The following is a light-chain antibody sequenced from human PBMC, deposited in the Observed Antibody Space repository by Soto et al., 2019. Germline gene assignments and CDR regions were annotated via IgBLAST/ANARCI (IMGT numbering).Light chain of an antibody. V-gene: IGKV1-5*01. J-gene: IGKJ1*01. Sequence: DIQMTQSPSTLSASVGDRVTITCRASQSISSWLAWYQQKPGKAPKLLIYDASSLESGVPSRFSGSGSGTEFTLTISSLQPDDFATYYCQQYNSYDMWTLGQGTKVDIK. CDR1: QSISSW. CDR3: QQYNSYDMWT. CDR2: DAS.